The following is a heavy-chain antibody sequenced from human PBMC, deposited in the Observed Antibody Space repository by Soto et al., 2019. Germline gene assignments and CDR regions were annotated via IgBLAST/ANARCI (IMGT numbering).Heavy chain of an antibody. J-gene: IGHJ4*02. Sequence: EVQLVESGGGLVQPGGSLRLSCAASGFTFSRFWMHWVRQAPGKGLVWVSLINTDGSSTTYADSVKGRFTISRDNAKNTLYLQMDSLRAEDTGVYYCTRDPGAYSSTWSFYFDSWGQGTLVTVSS. V-gene: IGHV3-74*01. CDR2: INTDGSST. D-gene: IGHD6-13*01. CDR1: GFTFSRFW. CDR3: TRDPGAYSSTWSFYFDS.